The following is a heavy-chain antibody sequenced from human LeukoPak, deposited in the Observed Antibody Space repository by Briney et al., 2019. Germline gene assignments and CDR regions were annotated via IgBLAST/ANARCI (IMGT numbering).Heavy chain of an antibody. CDR3: ARDLGIAAAGDPFDY. Sequence: GGSLRLSCAASGFTFSSYWMSWVRQAPGKGLEWVANIKQDGSEKYYVDSVKGRFTISRDNAKNSLYLQMNSLRAEDTAVYYCARDLGIAAAGDPFDYWGQGTLVTVSS. D-gene: IGHD6-13*01. CDR2: IKQDGSEK. V-gene: IGHV3-7*01. CDR1: GFTFSSYW. J-gene: IGHJ4*02.